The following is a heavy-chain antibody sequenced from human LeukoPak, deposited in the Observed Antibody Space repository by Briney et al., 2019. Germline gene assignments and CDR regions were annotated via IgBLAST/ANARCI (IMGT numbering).Heavy chain of an antibody. CDR3: AGDHCIGLDWCDP. V-gene: IGHV4-4*07. Sequence: SESLSLTCTVSGASISRYYRSWVRQPAGKGLEWVGLIYTSRSTNYNPSLKSGVTMSVYTTKNHFSLKLSSVTAADAAVYYCAGDHCIGLDWCDPWGERTLVTVSS. D-gene: IGHD1-26*01. CDR2: IYTSRST. J-gene: IGHJ5*02. CDR1: GASISRYY.